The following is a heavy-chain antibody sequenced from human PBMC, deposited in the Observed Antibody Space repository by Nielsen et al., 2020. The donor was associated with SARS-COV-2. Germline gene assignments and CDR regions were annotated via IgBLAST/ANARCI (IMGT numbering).Heavy chain of an antibody. Sequence: ASVKVSCKASGYTFTSYDINWVRQATGQGLEWMGWMNPNSGNTGYAQKFQGRVTMTRNTSISTAYMELSSLRSEDTAVYYCATKNYGDYVHDYWGQGTLVTVSS. J-gene: IGHJ4*02. CDR2: MNPNSGNT. V-gene: IGHV1-8*01. CDR3: ATKNYGDYVHDY. CDR1: GYTFTSYD. D-gene: IGHD4-17*01.